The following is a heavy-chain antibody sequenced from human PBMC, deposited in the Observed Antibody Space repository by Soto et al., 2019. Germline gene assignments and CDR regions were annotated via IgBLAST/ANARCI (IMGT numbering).Heavy chain of an antibody. CDR1: GGSVSSGSYY. D-gene: IGHD2-15*01. CDR2: IYYSGST. Sequence: SETLSLTCTVSGGSVSSGSYYWSWIRQPPGKGLEWIGYIYYSGSTNYNPSLKSRVTISVDTSKNQFSLKLRSVTAADTAVYYCARDAGAYCSGGSCYSSPHNWFDPWGQGTLVTVSS. J-gene: IGHJ5*02. CDR3: ARDAGAYCSGGSCYSSPHNWFDP. V-gene: IGHV4-61*01.